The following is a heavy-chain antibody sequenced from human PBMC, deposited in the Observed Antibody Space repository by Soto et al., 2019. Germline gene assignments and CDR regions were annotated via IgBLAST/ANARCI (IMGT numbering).Heavy chain of an antibody. J-gene: IGHJ6*02. CDR3: ARGNVLRFLEWPLYGMDV. CDR2: IIPIFGTA. Sequence: GASVKVSCKASGGTFSSYAISWVRQAPGQGLEWMGGIIPIFGTANYAQKFQGRVTITADESTSTAYMELSSLRSEDTAVYYCARGNVLRFLEWPLYGMDVWGQGTTVTVSS. D-gene: IGHD3-3*01. CDR1: GGTFSSYA. V-gene: IGHV1-69*13.